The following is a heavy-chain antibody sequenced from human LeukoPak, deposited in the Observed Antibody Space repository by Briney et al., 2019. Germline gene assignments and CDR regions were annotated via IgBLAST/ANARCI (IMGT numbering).Heavy chain of an antibody. CDR1: GYILSSYN. CDR2: INPSGGDT. V-gene: IGHV1-46*01. CDR3: ARTYRAEDCSIRYFDY. J-gene: IGHJ4*02. D-gene: IGHD2-21*02. Sequence: GASVKVSCKASGYILSSYNMHWVRQAPGQGLEWLGIINPSGGDTKYAQKFQGRVTLTRDKSTSTVYMELSSLTSNNTAVYYCARTYRAEDCSIRYFDYWGQGTLVTVSS.